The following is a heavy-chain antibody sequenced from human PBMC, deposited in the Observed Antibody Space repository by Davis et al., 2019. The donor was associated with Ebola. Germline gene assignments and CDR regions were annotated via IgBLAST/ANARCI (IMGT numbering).Heavy chain of an antibody. D-gene: IGHD6-13*01. J-gene: IGHJ4*02. Sequence: KVSCKGSGYSFANYWIGWVRQMPGKGLEWMGIIYPADSDTRYSPSFQGQVTISADKSISTAYLQWSSLKASDTAMYYCARRVRYASSWYFDYWGQGTLVTVSS. CDR1: GYSFANYW. V-gene: IGHV5-51*01. CDR3: ARRVRYASSWYFDY. CDR2: IYPADSDT.